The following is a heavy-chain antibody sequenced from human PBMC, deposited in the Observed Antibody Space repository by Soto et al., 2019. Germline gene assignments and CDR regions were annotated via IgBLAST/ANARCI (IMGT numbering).Heavy chain of an antibody. D-gene: IGHD3-10*01. J-gene: IGHJ4*02. CDR3: ACYSYYYGSGSHPFDE. CDR2: IDPSDSYT. V-gene: IGHV5-10-1*01. CDR1: GYSFTSYW. Sequence: PGESLKISCKGSGYSFTSYWISWVRQMPGKGLEWMGRIDPSDSYTNYSPSFQGHVTISADKSISTAYLQWSSLKASDTAMYYCACYSYYYGSGSHPFDEWGQGTLVTVSS.